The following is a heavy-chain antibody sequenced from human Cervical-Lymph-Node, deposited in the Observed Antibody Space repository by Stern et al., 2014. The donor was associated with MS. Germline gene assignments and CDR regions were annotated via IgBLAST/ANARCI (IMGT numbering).Heavy chain of an antibody. CDR2: ISYDGKHK. V-gene: IGHV3-30*03. Sequence: VQLVESGGAVAQPGRSLRLSCAASGFTFSSYGMHWVRQAPGKGLEWVTVISYDGKHKYYAASVKGRFTISRDNSKNTLHLQMNSVTPDDTAIYYCARDYEDTSMLFDHWGQGTLVTVSS. CDR3: ARDYEDTSMLFDH. D-gene: IGHD2-8*01. J-gene: IGHJ4*02. CDR1: GFTFSSYG.